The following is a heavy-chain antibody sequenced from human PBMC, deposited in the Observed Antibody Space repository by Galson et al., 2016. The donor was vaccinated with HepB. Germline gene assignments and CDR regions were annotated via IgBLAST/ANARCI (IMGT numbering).Heavy chain of an antibody. J-gene: IGHJ4*02. D-gene: IGHD3-16*02. Sequence: LRLSCAASGFTFSDYGMAWVRQAPGRGLEWVATMAGVGGNTHYPDSVKGRFTISRDNSKNSLSLQMNSLRAEDTALYYCARDVGGIMFDYWGQGTLVTVSS. CDR3: ARDVGGIMFDY. V-gene: IGHV3-23*01. CDR2: MAGVGGNT. CDR1: GFTFSDYG.